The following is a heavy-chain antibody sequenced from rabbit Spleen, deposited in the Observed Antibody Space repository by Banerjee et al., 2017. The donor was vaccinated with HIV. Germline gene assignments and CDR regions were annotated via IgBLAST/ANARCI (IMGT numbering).Heavy chain of an antibody. CDR3: ASDIYGHGGFSL. D-gene: IGHD6-1*01. CDR1: GVSLNDKDV. CDR2: INIVTGKS. J-gene: IGHJ4*01. V-gene: IGHV1S45*01. Sequence: QEQLGESGGGLVKPEGSLTLTCKASGVSLNDKDVMCWVRQAPGKGLEWIACINIVTGKSVYASWAKGRFTMSRTSSTTVTLQMTSLTAADTATYFCASDIYGHGGFSLWGPGTLVTVS.